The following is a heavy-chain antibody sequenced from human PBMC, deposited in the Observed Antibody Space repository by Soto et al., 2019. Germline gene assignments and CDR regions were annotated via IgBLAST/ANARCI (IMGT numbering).Heavy chain of an antibody. CDR2: ITNSGYT. V-gene: IGHV4-34*01. Sequence: SETLSLTCDVFNGSFSGYYWSWIRQPPGKGLEWIGEITNSGYTNYNPSLKNRVTILIDRSKDHFSLKVTSVTTADTAVYYCARGLEYFQHWGQGTLVTVSS. CDR1: NGSFSGYY. CDR3: ARGLEYFQH. J-gene: IGHJ1*01.